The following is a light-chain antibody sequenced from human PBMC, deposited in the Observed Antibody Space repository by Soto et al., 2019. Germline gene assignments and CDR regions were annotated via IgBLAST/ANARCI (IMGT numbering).Light chain of an antibody. CDR1: SGHSSYA. J-gene: IGLJ3*02. V-gene: IGLV4-69*01. CDR3: QTWGTGIHWV. Sequence: QAVVTQSPSASASLGASVKLTCTLSSGHSSYAIAWHQQQPEKGPRYLMKLNSDGSHSKGDGIPDRFSGSSSGAERYLTISSLQSEDEADYYCQTWGTGIHWVFGGGTKLPS. CDR2: LNSDGSH.